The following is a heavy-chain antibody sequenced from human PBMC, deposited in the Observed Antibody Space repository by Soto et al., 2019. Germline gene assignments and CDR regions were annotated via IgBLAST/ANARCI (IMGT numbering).Heavy chain of an antibody. J-gene: IGHJ6*02. CDR2: IMPVFRTP. CDR1: GGTFRTAA. CDR3: ARDNDRPQLGGNYYYILDV. V-gene: IGHV1-69*12. Sequence: QVQLEQSGAEVKKPGSSVKVSCKASGGTFRTAAVSWVRQAPGQGLEWMGGIMPVFRTPDYAQKFHGRVTITADESTSTGYMELSCLRSDDTAVYYCARDNDRPQLGGNYYYILDVWGQGTTITVSS. D-gene: IGHD2-8*01.